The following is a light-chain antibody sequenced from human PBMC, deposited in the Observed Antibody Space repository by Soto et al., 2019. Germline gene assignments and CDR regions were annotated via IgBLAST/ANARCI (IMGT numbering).Light chain of an antibody. J-gene: IGLJ3*02. V-gene: IGLV1-51*02. Sequence: QSALTQPPSVSAAPGQKVTISCSGSSSNIGNNYVSWYQQLPGTAPKLLIYENNKPPSGIPDRFSGSKSGTSATLGITGLQTGDEADYYCGTWDSSLSAGVFGGGTKVTVL. CDR1: SSNIGNNY. CDR2: ENN. CDR3: GTWDSSLSAGV.